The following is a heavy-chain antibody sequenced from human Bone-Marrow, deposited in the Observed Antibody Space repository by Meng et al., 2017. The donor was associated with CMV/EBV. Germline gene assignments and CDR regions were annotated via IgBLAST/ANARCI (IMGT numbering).Heavy chain of an antibody. CDR2: INSDGSST. J-gene: IGHJ6*02. CDR1: GFTFSSYW. Sequence: GGSLRLSCAASGFTFSSYWMHWVRQAPGKGLVWVSRINSDGSSTSYADSVKGRFTISRDNAKNTLYLQMNSLRAEDTAVYYCAKVQRELLWSGELLLIGMDVWGQGTTVTVSS. CDR3: AKVQRELLWSGELLLIGMDV. V-gene: IGHV3-74*01. D-gene: IGHD3-10*01.